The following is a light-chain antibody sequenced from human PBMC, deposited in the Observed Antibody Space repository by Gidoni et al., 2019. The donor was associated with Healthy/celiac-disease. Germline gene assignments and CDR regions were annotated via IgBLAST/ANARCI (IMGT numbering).Light chain of an antibody. CDR2: EGS. V-gene: IGLV2-23*01. CDR1: SSDVGSYNL. CDR3: CSYAGSSTPIV. Sequence: QSALTQPASVSGSPGQSITISCTGTSSDVGSYNLVSWYQQHPGKAPKLMIYEGSKRPSGVYNRFSGSKSGNTDSLTISGLQAEDEADYYCCSYAGSSTPIVFGTGTKVTVL. J-gene: IGLJ1*01.